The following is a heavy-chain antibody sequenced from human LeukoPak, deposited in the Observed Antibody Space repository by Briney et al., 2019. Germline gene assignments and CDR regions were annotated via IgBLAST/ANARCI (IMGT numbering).Heavy chain of an antibody. CDR2: ISWNSGSI. J-gene: IGHJ6*02. D-gene: IGHD6-6*01. CDR3: AKDSSSSNYYFGMDV. Sequence: PGRSLRLSCAASGFTFDDYAMHWVRQVPGKGLEWVSRISWNSGSIDYADSAKGRFSISRDNAKTSLYLQMNSLRAEDTALYFCAKDSSSSNYYFGMDVWGQGTTVTVSS. CDR1: GFTFDDYA. V-gene: IGHV3-9*01.